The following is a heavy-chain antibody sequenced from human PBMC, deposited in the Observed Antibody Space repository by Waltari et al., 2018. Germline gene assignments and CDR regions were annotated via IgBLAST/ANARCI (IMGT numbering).Heavy chain of an antibody. Sequence: EVQLVESGGGLVQPGGSLRLSCAAAGFTFRTYSMTWVRQAPGKGLEWVSYISSSSSTIYYADSVKGRFTISRDNAKNSLYLQMNSLRAEDTAVYYCASELTGDPGSVYWGQGTLVTVSS. CDR1: GFTFRTYS. V-gene: IGHV3-48*01. J-gene: IGHJ4*02. D-gene: IGHD7-27*01. CDR2: ISSSSSTI. CDR3: ASELTGDPGSVY.